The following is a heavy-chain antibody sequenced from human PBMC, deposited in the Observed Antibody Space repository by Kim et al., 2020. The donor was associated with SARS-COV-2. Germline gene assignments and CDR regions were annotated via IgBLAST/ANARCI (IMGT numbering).Heavy chain of an antibody. V-gene: IGHV3-30*02. Sequence: AASVKGRFTISRDNAKNTLYLQMNSLRAEDTAVYYCAKTYSGSYRSPFDYWGQGSLVTVSS. CDR3: AKTYSGSYRSPFDY. J-gene: IGHJ4*02. D-gene: IGHD1-26*01.